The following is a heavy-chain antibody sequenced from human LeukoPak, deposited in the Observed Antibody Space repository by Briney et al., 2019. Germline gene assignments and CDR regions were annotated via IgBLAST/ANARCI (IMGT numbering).Heavy chain of an antibody. Sequence: GGSLRLSCATSGFTFSSSAMSWVRQVPGKGLEWVSGISASGGSTSYADSVRGRFTISRDNSKNTLYVQMSSLRDEDTAVYYCAKDESHIVVVTAIPAFDIWGQGTMVTVSS. CDR1: GFTFSSSA. CDR2: ISASGGST. J-gene: IGHJ3*02. V-gene: IGHV3-23*01. D-gene: IGHD2-21*02. CDR3: AKDESHIVVVTAIPAFDI.